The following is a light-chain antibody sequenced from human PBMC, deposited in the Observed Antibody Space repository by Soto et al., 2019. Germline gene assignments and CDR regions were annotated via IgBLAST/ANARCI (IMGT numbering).Light chain of an antibody. CDR1: SSNIGNNA. V-gene: IGLV1-36*01. CDR3: SSYAGNNKYV. J-gene: IGLJ1*01. Sequence: QPVLTQPPSVSEAPRQRVTISCSGSSSNIGNNAVNWYQQLPGKAPKLLIYYDDLLPSGVSDRFSGSKSGTSASLAISGLQSEDEAEYYCSSYAGNNKYVFGTGTKLTVL. CDR2: YDD.